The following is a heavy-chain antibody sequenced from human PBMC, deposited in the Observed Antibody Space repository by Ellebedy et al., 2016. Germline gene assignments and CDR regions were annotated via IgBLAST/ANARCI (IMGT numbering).Heavy chain of an antibody. V-gene: IGHV4-59*01. D-gene: IGHD2-21*01. CDR2: IYYSGTT. CDR1: GDSISNYY. J-gene: IGHJ5*02. Sequence: SETLSLTCTVSGDSISNYYWSWIRQPPGKGLEWIGNIYYSGTTSYNPSLKSRVTISIDSSRNQFSLKLTSVTAPDTAVYYCARAGGGGESTGFAPWGQGTLVNVSS. CDR3: ARAGGGGESTGFAP.